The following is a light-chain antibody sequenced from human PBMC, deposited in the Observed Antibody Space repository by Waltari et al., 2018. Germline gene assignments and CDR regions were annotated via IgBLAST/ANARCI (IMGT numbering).Light chain of an antibody. CDR3: SSYAGSSTVV. CDR1: SSDVGNYIL. Sequence: QSALTQPASVSASPGQSMTISCTGTSSDVGNYILVSWYQQHPGKAPKLMIYEDTTRPSGVSNRFSVSKSGNTASLTSSGLQAEDEADYFSSSYAGSSTVVFGGGTKLTVL. V-gene: IGLV2-23*01. CDR2: EDT. J-gene: IGLJ3*02.